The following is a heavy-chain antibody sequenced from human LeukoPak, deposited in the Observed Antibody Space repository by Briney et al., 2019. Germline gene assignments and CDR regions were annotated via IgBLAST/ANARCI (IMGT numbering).Heavy chain of an antibody. CDR2: IYHSGST. Sequence: KSSETLSLTCAVSGYSISSGYYWGWMRQPPGKGLEWIGSIYHSGSTYYNPSLKSRVTISVDTSKNQFSLKLSSVTAADTAVYYCAGTLDIVVVVAALYYWGQGTLVTVSS. CDR3: AGTLDIVVVVAALYY. J-gene: IGHJ4*02. D-gene: IGHD2-15*01. V-gene: IGHV4-38-2*01. CDR1: GYSISSGYY.